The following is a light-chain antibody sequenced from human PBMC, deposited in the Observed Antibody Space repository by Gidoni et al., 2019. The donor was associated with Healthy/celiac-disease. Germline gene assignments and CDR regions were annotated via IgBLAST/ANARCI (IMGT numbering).Light chain of an antibody. CDR1: QSISSW. Sequence: DIQMTQSPSTLSASVGDRVTITCRASQSISSWLAWYQQKPGKAPKLLIYDASSLERGVPSRFSGSGSGTEFTLTISSLQPDDFATYYCQQYNSYSTFXXXTKVEIK. CDR3: QQYNSYST. CDR2: DAS. J-gene: IGKJ1*01. V-gene: IGKV1-5*01.